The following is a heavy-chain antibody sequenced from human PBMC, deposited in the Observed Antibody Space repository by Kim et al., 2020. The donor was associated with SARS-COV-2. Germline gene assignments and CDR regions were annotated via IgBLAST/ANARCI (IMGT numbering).Heavy chain of an antibody. CDR1: GFTFSDYY. Sequence: GGSLRLSCAASGFTFSDYYMSWIRQAPGKGLEWVSYISSSSSYTNYADSVKGRFTISRDNAKNSLYLQMNSLRAEDTAVYYCARDFRGDIVVVGGGMDVWGQGTTVTVSS. D-gene: IGHD2-15*01. V-gene: IGHV3-11*06. CDR2: ISSSSSYT. J-gene: IGHJ6*02. CDR3: ARDFRGDIVVVGGGMDV.